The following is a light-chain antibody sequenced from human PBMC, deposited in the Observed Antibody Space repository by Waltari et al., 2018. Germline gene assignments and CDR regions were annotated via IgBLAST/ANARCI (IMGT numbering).Light chain of an antibody. CDR2: GAA. CDR1: QSVSTN. CDR3: HQYNDWPPT. V-gene: IGKV3-15*01. Sequence: EVVMTQSPATLSVSPGERATLSCRASQSVSTNLAWSQQKPGQAPRLLIYGAAVRATGTPARCSGSGSGTEFTLTISSLQSEDFAVYYCHQYNDWPPTFGQGTTVEIK. J-gene: IGKJ1*01.